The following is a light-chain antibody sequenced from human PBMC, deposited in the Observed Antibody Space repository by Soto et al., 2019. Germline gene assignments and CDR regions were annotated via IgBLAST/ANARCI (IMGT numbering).Light chain of an antibody. CDR2: GSS. J-gene: IGKJ2*01. CDR3: QQSYSSPLYT. Sequence: DIQMTQSPSSLSASVGDRVTITCRASQTISTYLNWYQQKPGKGPQLLIYGSSSLQSGVPSRFGGRGYGTDFTLTISSLQPEDFATYFCQQSYSSPLYTFGQGTKLEI. V-gene: IGKV1-39*01. CDR1: QTISTY.